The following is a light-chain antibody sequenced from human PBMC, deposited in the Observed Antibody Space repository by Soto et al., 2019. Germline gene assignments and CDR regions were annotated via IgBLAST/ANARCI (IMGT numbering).Light chain of an antibody. CDR2: DAS. CDR1: QSVSSY. CDR3: QQRSNWPLT. J-gene: IGKJ4*01. V-gene: IGKV3-11*01. Sequence: EIVLTQSPATLSLSPGERATLSCWASQSVSSYLAWYQQKPGQAPRLLIFDASKRATGIPARFSGSGSGTDFTLTISSLEPEDFAIYYCQQRSNWPLTFGGGTKVEIK.